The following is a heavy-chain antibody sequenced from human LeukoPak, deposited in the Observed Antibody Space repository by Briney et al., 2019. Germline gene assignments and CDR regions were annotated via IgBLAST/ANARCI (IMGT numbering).Heavy chain of an antibody. V-gene: IGHV3-48*03. J-gene: IGHJ4*02. CDR1: GSTFSSYD. D-gene: IGHD3-22*01. CDR2: ISRSGKST. CDR3: ARDASFYDNSDSSGY. Sequence: GGSLRLSCAASGSTFSSYDMKWVRQAPGKGLEWVSYISRSGKSTYYGDSVKGRFTISRDNAKNSLFLQMNSLRAEDTAIYYCARDASFYDNSDSSGYWGQGTLVTVSS.